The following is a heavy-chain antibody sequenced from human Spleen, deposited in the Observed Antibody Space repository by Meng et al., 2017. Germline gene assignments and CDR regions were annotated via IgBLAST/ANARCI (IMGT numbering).Heavy chain of an antibody. V-gene: IGHV3-73*01. CDR1: GSIISGSD. D-gene: IGHD6-19*01. Sequence: GESLKISCAASGSIISGSDIHWVRQASGKGLEWVGRIVTKTKNYATAYAASVKGRFTISRDDSVNTGYLQMSSLRSEDTALYYCTAYITGHMWGRGTMVTVSS. J-gene: IGHJ3*02. CDR3: TAYITGHM. CDR2: IVTKTKNYAT.